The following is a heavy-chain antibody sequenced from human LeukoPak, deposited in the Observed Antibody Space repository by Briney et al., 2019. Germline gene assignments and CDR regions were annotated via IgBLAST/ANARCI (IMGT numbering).Heavy chain of an antibody. D-gene: IGHD3-22*01. CDR3: ARLYYDSSGYYQICYFDY. CDR1: GGSISSSSYY. Sequence: SETLSLICTVSGGSISSSSYYWGWLRQPPGKGLEWIGSIYYSGSTYYNPSLKSRVTISVDTSKNQFSLNLSSVTAADTAVYYCARLYYDSSGYYQICYFDYWGQGTLVTVSS. CDR2: IYYSGST. J-gene: IGHJ4*02. V-gene: IGHV4-39*01.